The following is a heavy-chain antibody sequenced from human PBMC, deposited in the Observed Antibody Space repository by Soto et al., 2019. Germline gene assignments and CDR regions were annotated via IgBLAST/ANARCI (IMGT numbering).Heavy chain of an antibody. D-gene: IGHD3-22*01. CDR3: ATSKESYYDSSAPDY. CDR1: GFTFSSYG. J-gene: IGHJ4*02. CDR2: ISYDGSNK. V-gene: IGHV3-30*03. Sequence: PGGSLRLSCAASGFTFSSYGMHWVRQAPGKGLEWVAVISYDGSNKYYADSVKGRFTISRDNSKNTLYLQMNSLRAEDTAVYYCATSKESYYDSSAPDYWGQGTLVTVSS.